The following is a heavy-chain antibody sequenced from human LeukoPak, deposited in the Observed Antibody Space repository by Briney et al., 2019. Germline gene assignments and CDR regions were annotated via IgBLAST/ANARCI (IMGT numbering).Heavy chain of an antibody. D-gene: IGHD3-3*01. J-gene: IGHJ4*02. Sequence: ASVKVSCKASGYTFTSYDINWVRQATGQGLEWMGWMNPNSGNTGYARKFQGRVTITRNTSISTAYMELSSLRSEDTAVYYCARGPDYDFWSGYVVWGQGTLVTVSS. CDR3: ARGPDYDFWSGYVV. CDR2: MNPNSGNT. V-gene: IGHV1-8*03. CDR1: GYTFTSYD.